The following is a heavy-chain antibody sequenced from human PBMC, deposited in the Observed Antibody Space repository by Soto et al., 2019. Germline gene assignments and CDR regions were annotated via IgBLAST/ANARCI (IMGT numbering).Heavy chain of an antibody. J-gene: IGHJ4*02. CDR1: GFTFSSYE. V-gene: IGHV3-48*03. CDR2: ISSSGSTI. Sequence: GSLRLSCAASGFTFSSYEMNWVRQAPGKGLEWVSYISSSGSTIYYADSVKGRFTISRDNAKNSLYLQMNSLRAEDTAVYYCARDHYDFWSGYSIRLDYWGQGTLVTVSS. CDR3: ARDHYDFWSGYSIRLDY. D-gene: IGHD3-3*01.